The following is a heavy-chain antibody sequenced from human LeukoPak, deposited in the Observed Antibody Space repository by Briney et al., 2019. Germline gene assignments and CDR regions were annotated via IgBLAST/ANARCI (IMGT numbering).Heavy chain of an antibody. CDR1: GFTFSSYW. J-gene: IGHJ6*03. Sequence: GGSLRLSCAASGFTFSSYWMHWVRQAPGKGLVWVSRINSDGSSTSYADSVKGRFTISRDNAKNTLYLQMNSLRAEDTAVYYCARVSYSSSWYYHYMDVWGKGTTVTVSS. CDR3: ARVSYSSSWYYHYMDV. V-gene: IGHV3-74*01. D-gene: IGHD6-13*01. CDR2: INSDGSST.